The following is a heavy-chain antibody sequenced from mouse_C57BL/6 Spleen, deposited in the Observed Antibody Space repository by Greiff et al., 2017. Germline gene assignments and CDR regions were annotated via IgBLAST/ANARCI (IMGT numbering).Heavy chain of an antibody. D-gene: IGHD3-3*01. Sequence: EVQLQQSGPELVKPGASVKMSCKASGYTFTDYNMHWVKQSHGKSLEWIGYINPNNGGTSYNQKFKGKATLTVNKSSSTAYMELLSLTSEDSAVYYCARNGWGGFYAMDYWGQGTSVTVSS. V-gene: IGHV1-22*01. CDR1: GYTFTDYN. CDR3: ARNGWGGFYAMDY. J-gene: IGHJ4*01. CDR2: INPNNGGT.